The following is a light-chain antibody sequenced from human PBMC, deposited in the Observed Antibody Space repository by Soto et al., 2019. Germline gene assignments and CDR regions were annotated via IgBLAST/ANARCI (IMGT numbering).Light chain of an antibody. V-gene: IGLV2-14*01. CDR1: TSDVGGYNY. CDR3: SSYTTSPLSYV. J-gene: IGLJ1*01. CDR2: DVS. Sequence: QSVLTRPASVSGSPGQSITISCTGTTSDVGGYNYVSWYQQHPGKVPKLMMYDVSNRPSGVSNRFSGSKSGNTASLTISGLQAEDEADYYCSSYTTSPLSYVFGTGTKVTVL.